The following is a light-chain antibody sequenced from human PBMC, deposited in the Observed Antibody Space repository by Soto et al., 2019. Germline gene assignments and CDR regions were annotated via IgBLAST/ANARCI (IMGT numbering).Light chain of an antibody. CDR2: GAS. CDR1: QSVTSN. CDR3: QQDSSWPLT. V-gene: IGKV3-15*01. Sequence: ETLLTQSPGTLSLAPGDRAPLSCEASQSVTSNYLAWYQQKPGQAPRLLIYGASIRATGVPATFSGSGSGTEFTLSISSLQSEHLGVYYCQQDSSWPLTFGGGTKVDIK. J-gene: IGKJ4*01.